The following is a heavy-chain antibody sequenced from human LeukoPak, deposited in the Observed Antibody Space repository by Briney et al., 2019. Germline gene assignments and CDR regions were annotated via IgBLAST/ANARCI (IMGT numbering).Heavy chain of an antibody. CDR2: IKSNDAGRAT. Sequence: GGSLRLSCGASGFTFSDAWMSWVRQAPGKGLEWVGRIKSNDAGRATAYAAPVKGRFTISRDDSKTTMYMVMNSLKTEDTAIYYCATTRRGDCIGYWGQGTLVTVSS. V-gene: IGHV3-15*01. CDR3: ATTRRGDCIGY. CDR1: GFTFSDAW. D-gene: IGHD2-21*02. J-gene: IGHJ4*02.